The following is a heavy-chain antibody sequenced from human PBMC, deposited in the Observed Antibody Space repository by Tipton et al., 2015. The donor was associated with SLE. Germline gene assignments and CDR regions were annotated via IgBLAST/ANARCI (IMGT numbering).Heavy chain of an antibody. Sequence: GLVKPSETLSLTCSVSGGAISRSTYFWGWIRQPPGKGLEWIASIYTSGSTNYNPSLKSRVTISVDTSKNQFSLKLSSVTAADTAVYYCARDRADGGFLEWGYYYYYMDVWGKGTTVTVSS. V-gene: IGHV4-61*02. CDR3: ARDRADGGFLEWGYYYYYMDV. J-gene: IGHJ6*03. CDR2: IYTSGST. D-gene: IGHD3-3*01. CDR1: GGAISRSTYF.